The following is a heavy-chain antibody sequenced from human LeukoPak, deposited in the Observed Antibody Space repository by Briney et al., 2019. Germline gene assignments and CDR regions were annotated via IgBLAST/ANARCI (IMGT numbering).Heavy chain of an antibody. Sequence: SETLSLTCTASGYSISSGNYWDWIRQPPGKGLEWIGSIYHSGSTNYNPSLKSRVTISVDKSKNQFSLKLSSVTAADTAVYYCARERNEYSYGRLWYYYYMDVWGKGTTVTVSS. J-gene: IGHJ6*03. CDR3: ARERNEYSYGRLWYYYYMDV. V-gene: IGHV4-38-2*02. D-gene: IGHD5-18*01. CDR2: IYHSGST. CDR1: GYSISSGNY.